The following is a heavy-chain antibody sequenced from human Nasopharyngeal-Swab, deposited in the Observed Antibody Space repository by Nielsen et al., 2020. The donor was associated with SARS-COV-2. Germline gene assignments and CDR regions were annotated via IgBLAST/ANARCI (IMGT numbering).Heavy chain of an antibody. CDR1: GFTFSSYA. J-gene: IGHJ4*02. D-gene: IGHD5-24*01. V-gene: IGHV3-23*01. CDR2: ISGSGGST. Sequence: GESLKISCAASGFTFSSYAMSWVHQAPGKGLEWVSAISGSGGSTYYADSVKGRFTISRDNSKNTLYLQMNSLRAEDTAVYYCAKEGDGYNYFDYWGQGTLVTVSS. CDR3: AKEGDGYNYFDY.